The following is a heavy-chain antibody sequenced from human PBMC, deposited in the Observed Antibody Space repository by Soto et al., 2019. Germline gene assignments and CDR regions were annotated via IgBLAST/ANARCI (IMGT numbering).Heavy chain of an antibody. J-gene: IGHJ6*02. D-gene: IGHD3-16*01. CDR2: ISGSGGST. CDR3: AKEGGYDYYYGMDV. CDR1: GFAFSIYA. Sequence: EVQLLDSGGGLVQPGGSLRLSCAASGFAFSIYAMTWVRQAPEKGLEWVSAISGSGGSTYYADSVKGRFTISRDNSKNTLYLQMNSLRAEDTAAYYCAKEGGYDYYYGMDVWGQGTTVTVSS. V-gene: IGHV3-23*01.